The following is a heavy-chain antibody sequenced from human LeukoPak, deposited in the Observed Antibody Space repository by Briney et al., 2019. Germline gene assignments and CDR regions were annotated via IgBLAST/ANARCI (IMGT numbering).Heavy chain of an antibody. CDR2: ISYDGSNK. CDR3: ASDREDTANLHYFDY. V-gene: IGHV3-30-3*01. Sequence: GGSLRLSCAASGFTFSSYAMHWVRQAPGKGLEWVAVISYDGSNKYYADPVKGRFTISRDNSKNTLYLQMNSLRVEDTAVYYCASDREDTANLHYFDYWGQGTLVTVSS. J-gene: IGHJ4*02. D-gene: IGHD5-18*01. CDR1: GFTFSSYA.